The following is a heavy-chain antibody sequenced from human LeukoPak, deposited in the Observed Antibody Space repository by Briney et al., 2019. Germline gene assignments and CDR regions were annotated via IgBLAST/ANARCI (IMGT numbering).Heavy chain of an antibody. V-gene: IGHV3-21*01. D-gene: IGHD1-1*01. CDR3: ARANWNGCLDY. CDR2: ISSSSSYI. Sequence: GGSLRLSCAASGFTFSSYSMNWVRQAPGKGLEWVSSISSSSSYIYYADSVKGRFTISRDNAKNSLYLQMNGLRAEDTAVYYCARANWNGCLDYWGQGTLVAVSS. J-gene: IGHJ4*02. CDR1: GFTFSSYS.